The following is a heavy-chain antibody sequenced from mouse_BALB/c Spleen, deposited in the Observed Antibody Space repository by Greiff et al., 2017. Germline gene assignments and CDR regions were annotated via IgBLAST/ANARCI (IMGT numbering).Heavy chain of an antibody. CDR3: ARLDYGYVTLYAMDY. D-gene: IGHD1-2*01. J-gene: IGHJ4*01. CDR2: IWAGGST. V-gene: IGHV2-9*02. Sequence: QVQLKESGPGLVAPSQSLSITCTVSGFSLTSYGVHRVRQPPGKGLEWLGVIWAGGSTNYNSALMSRLSISKDNSKSQVFLKMNSLQTDDTAMYYCARLDYGYVTLYAMDYWGQGTSVTVSS. CDR1: GFSLTSYG.